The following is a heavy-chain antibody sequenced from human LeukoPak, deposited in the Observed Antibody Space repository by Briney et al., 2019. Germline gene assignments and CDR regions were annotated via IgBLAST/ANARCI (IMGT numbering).Heavy chain of an antibody. CDR2: IYHGGST. CDR1: GGSISSGGYY. CDR3: ARSGYSGYDFAFDI. J-gene: IGHJ3*02. D-gene: IGHD5-12*01. Sequence: SQTLSLTCTVSGGSISSGGYYWSWIRQPRGKGLEWIGYIYHGGSTYYNPSLKSRVTISVDRSKNQFSLKLSSVTAADTAVYYCARSGYSGYDFAFDIWGQGTMVTVSS. V-gene: IGHV4-30-2*01.